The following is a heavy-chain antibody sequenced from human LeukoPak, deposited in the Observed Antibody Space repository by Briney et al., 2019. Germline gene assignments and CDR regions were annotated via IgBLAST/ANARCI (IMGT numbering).Heavy chain of an antibody. Sequence: ASVKVSCKASGYTFTSYAMHWVRQAPGQRLEWMGWINAGNGNTKYSQKFQGRVTITRDTSASTAYMELSSLRSEDTAVYYCARVYDILTGYYNGAFDIWGQGTMVTVSS. CDR3: ARVYDILTGYYNGAFDI. CDR2: INAGNGNT. CDR1: GYTFTSYA. J-gene: IGHJ3*02. D-gene: IGHD3-9*01. V-gene: IGHV1-3*01.